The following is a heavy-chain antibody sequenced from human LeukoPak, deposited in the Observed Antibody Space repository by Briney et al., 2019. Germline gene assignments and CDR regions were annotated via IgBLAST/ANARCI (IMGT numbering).Heavy chain of an antibody. Sequence: GGSLRLSCGASGFTFNNYAMNWVRQAPGKGLEWVSSISGGETRYYADSAKGRFTISRDNSQNTLYLQMNSLRAEDTAVYYCARDYADYVGYFFFDYWGQGTLVTVSS. D-gene: IGHD4-17*01. J-gene: IGHJ4*02. CDR3: ARDYADYVGYFFFDY. CDR1: GFTFNNYA. V-gene: IGHV3-23*01. CDR2: ISGGETR.